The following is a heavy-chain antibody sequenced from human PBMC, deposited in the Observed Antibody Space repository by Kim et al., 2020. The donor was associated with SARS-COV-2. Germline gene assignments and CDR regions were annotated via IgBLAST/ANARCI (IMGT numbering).Heavy chain of an antibody. Sequence: SETLSLTCAVYGGSFSGYYWSWIRQPPGKGLEWIGEINHSGSTNYNPSLKSRVTISVDTSKNQFSLKLSSVTAADTAVYYCARGSTGRGVRGVIIIRVWFDPWGQGTLVTVSS. V-gene: IGHV4-34*01. J-gene: IGHJ5*02. CDR1: GGSFSGYY. CDR2: INHSGST. D-gene: IGHD3-10*01. CDR3: ARGSTGRGVRGVIIIRVWFDP.